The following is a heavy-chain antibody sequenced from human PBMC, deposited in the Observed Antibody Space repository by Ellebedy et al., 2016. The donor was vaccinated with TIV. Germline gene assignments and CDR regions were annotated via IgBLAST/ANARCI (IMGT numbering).Heavy chain of an antibody. V-gene: IGHV3-43*01. D-gene: IGHD2-21*01. CDR2: ISWGGTST. CDR1: GFNFDDSH. J-gene: IGHJ6*02. CDR3: AKGQGRIYFDHGGDSYAIDYAMDV. Sequence: GESLKISCAASGFNFDDSHMHWVRQAPWKGLEWVSYISWGGTSTYYAESVKRLFTSTRDNSKNSLYLQMNSLRTEDTDFYYCAKGQGRIYFDHGGDSYAIDYAMDVWGQGTTVTVSS.